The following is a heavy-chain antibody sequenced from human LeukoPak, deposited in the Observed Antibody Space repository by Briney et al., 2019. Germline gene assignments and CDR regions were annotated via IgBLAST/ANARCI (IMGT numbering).Heavy chain of an antibody. CDR1: GFTFDNFA. J-gene: IGHJ4*02. Sequence: GGSLRLSCAPSGFTFDNFAMTWVRQAPGKGLEWVSEITGSGGSTNYADSVKGRFTISRDNSKNTLYLQMNSLRAEDTAIYYCARELFDFDYWGQGTLVTVSS. CDR3: ARELFDFDY. V-gene: IGHV3-23*01. CDR2: ITGSGGST. D-gene: IGHD3-10*01.